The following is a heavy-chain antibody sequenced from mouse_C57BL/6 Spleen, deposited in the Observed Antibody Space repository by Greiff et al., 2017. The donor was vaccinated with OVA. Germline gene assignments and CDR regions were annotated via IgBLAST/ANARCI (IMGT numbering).Heavy chain of an antibody. CDR1: GYAFSSSW. D-gene: IGHD2-3*01. CDR2: IYPGDGDT. V-gene: IGHV1-82*01. J-gene: IGHJ2*01. CDR3: ARYDGYLDY. Sequence: QVQLQQSGPELVKPGASVKISCKASGYAFSSSWMNWVKQRPGKGLEWIGRIYPGDGDTNYNGKFKGKATLTADKSSSTAYMQLSSLTSEDSAVYFCARYDGYLDYWGQGTTLTVSS.